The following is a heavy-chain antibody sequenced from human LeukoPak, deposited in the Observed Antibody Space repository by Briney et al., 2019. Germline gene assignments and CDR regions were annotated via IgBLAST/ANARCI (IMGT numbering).Heavy chain of an antibody. CDR1: GYTFTCYY. D-gene: IGHD1-7*01. J-gene: IGHJ5*02. CDR3: AREEITGTKRNNWFDP. V-gene: IGHV1-2*02. Sequence: GASVKVSCKASGYTFTCYYMHWVRQAPGQGLEWMGWINPNSGGTNYAQKFQGRVTMTRDTSISTAYMELSRLRSDDTAVYYCAREEITGTKRNNWFDPWGQGTLVTVSS. CDR2: INPNSGGT.